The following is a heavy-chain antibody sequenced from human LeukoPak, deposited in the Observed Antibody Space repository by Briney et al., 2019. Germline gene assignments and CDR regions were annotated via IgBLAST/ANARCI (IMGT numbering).Heavy chain of an antibody. CDR2: ISGSSSTI. CDR3: ARGSTYYDSSGQVPFDY. J-gene: IGHJ4*02. Sequence: PGGSLRLSCAASGFTFSSYSMNWVRQAPGKGLEWGSYISGSSSTIYYADSVKGRFTISRDNGKNTLYLQMNSQRAEDTAVYYCARGSTYYDSSGQVPFDYWGQGTLVTVSS. D-gene: IGHD3-22*01. CDR1: GFTFSSYS. V-gene: IGHV3-48*01.